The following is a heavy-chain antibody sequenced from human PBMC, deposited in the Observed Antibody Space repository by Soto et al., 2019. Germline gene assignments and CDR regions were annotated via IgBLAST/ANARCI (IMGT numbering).Heavy chain of an antibody. V-gene: IGHV4-31*03. J-gene: IGHJ5*02. CDR3: ARARQYYDCELDP. D-gene: IGHD3-22*01. CDR1: GGSISSGGYY. Sequence: PSETLSLTCTVSGGSISSGGYYWSWIRQHPGKGLEWIGYIYYSGSTYYNPSLKSRVTISLDTSENQFSLKLTSVTAADTAIYYCARARQYYDCELDPWGQGTLVTVSS. CDR2: IYYSGST.